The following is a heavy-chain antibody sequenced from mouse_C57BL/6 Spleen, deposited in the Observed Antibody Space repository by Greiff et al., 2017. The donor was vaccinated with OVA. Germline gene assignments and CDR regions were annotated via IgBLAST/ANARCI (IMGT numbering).Heavy chain of an antibody. Sequence: EVKLMESGGGLVQPGGSLSLSCAASGFTFTDYYMSWVRQPPGKALEWLGFIRNKANGYTTEYSASVKGRFTISRDNSQSILYLQMNALRAEDSAPYYSARDYGSGAYFDVWGTGTTVTVSS. D-gene: IGHD1-1*01. CDR1: GFTFTDYY. V-gene: IGHV7-3*01. CDR2: IRNKANGYTT. CDR3: ARDYGSGAYFDV. J-gene: IGHJ1*03.